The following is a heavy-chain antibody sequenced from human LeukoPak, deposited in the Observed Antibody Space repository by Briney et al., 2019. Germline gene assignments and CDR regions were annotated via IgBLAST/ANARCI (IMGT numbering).Heavy chain of an antibody. D-gene: IGHD3-16*02. CDR2: IYSDGST. J-gene: IGHJ4*02. V-gene: IGHV3-53*01. Sequence: PGGSLRLSCAASGFTVTTDHMSWVRQAPGKGLECVSIIYSDGSTSHADSVKGRFTISRDISKNTVHLQMNSLRAEDTAVYYCARVWELSFDHWGRGTLVTVSS. CDR3: ARVWELSFDH. CDR1: GFTVTTDH.